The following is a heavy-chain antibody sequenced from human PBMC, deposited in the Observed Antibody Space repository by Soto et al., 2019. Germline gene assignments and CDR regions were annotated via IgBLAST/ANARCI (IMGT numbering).Heavy chain of an antibody. V-gene: IGHV4-61*01. CDR2: IFYSGST. CDR3: ARDGGKYCSGGSCYSSPIQH. CDR1: GGSISSSSYY. Sequence: SETLSLTCTVSGGSISSSSYYWSWIRQPPGKGLEWIGCIFYSGSTNYSPSLRSRVTISVDTSKNQFSLKLSSVTAADTAVYYCARDGGKYCSGGSCYSSPIQHWGQGTLVTVS. D-gene: IGHD2-15*01. J-gene: IGHJ1*01.